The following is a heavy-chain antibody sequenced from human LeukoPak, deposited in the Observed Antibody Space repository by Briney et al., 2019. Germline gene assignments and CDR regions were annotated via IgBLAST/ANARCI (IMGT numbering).Heavy chain of an antibody. J-gene: IGHJ3*01. CDR2: IYSRGTT. CDR3: ARDYNRSLSAFAV. CDR1: GFTCSSYS. V-gene: IGHV3-53*01. Sequence: PGGFLRLSCAASGFTCSSYSMNWVRQAPGKDLEWVSVIYSRGTTYYADSVKGRFIISRDNSKDVLFLQMNSLRAEDTAVYYCARDYNRSLSAFAVWGQGTMVTVSS. D-gene: IGHD3-10*01.